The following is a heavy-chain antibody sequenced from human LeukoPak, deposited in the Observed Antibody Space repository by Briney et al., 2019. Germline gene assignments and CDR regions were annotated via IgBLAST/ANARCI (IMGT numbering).Heavy chain of an antibody. D-gene: IGHD3-16*01. CDR1: AFTFSSYG. V-gene: IGHV3-30*02. CDR3: AKDRDVWGSLLDY. Sequence: SGGSLRLSCAASAFTFSSYGMHWVRQAPGKGLEWVAYIQYDRTNEQYAHSVKGRFRISRDNSNNILYLQMNSLRAEDTAVYYCAKDRDVWGSLLDYWGQGTLVTVSS. J-gene: IGHJ4*02. CDR2: IQYDRTNE.